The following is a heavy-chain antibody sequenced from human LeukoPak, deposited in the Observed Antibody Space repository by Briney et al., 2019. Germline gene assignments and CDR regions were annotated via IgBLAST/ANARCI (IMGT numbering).Heavy chain of an antibody. CDR3: ARAPGDSSSWYDAFDI. CDR2: ISSSSSYI. D-gene: IGHD6-13*01. J-gene: IGHJ3*02. Sequence: QAGGSLRLSCAASGFTFSSYSMNWVRQAPGEGLEWVSSISSSSSYIYYADSVKGRFTISRDNAKNSLYLQMNSLRAEDTAVYYCARAPGDSSSWYDAFDIWGQGAMVTVSS. CDR1: GFTFSSYS. V-gene: IGHV3-21*01.